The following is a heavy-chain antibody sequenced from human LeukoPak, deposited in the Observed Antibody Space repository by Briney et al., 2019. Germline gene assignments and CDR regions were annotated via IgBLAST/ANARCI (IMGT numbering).Heavy chain of an antibody. CDR3: ARLARWLVDFDY. D-gene: IGHD6-19*01. CDR2: IYYSGST. Sequence: SQTLSLTCTVSGGSISSGDYYWSWIRQPPGKGLEWIGYIYYSGSTYYNPSLKSRVTISVDTSKNQFSLKLSSVTAADTTVYYCARLARWLVDFDYWGQGTLVTVSS. CDR1: GGSISSGDYY. V-gene: IGHV4-30-4*01. J-gene: IGHJ4*02.